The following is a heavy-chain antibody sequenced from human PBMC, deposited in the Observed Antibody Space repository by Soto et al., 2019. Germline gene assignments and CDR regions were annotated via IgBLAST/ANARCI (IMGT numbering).Heavy chain of an antibody. D-gene: IGHD1-26*01. J-gene: IGHJ3*02. Sequence: PSETLSLTCAVYGGSLSGYYWSWIRQPPGKGLEWIGEINHSGSTNYNPSLKSRVTISVHTSKNQFSLKLSSVTAADTAVYYCASPRRLLTKYAFDIWGQGTMVTVSS. CDR3: ASPRRLLTKYAFDI. CDR1: GGSLSGYY. CDR2: INHSGST. V-gene: IGHV4-34*01.